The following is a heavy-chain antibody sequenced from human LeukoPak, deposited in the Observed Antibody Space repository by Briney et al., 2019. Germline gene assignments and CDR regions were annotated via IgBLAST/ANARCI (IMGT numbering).Heavy chain of an antibody. CDR2: IYYSGST. D-gene: IGHD6-13*01. CDR1: GGSVSSGSYY. Sequence: SETLSLTCTVSGGSVSSGSYYWSWIWQPPRKGLEWIGYIYYSGSTNYNPSLKSRVSISVDTSKNQFSLKLSSVTAADTAVYYCAREEYTSSWYYYFDLWGRGTLVTVSS. J-gene: IGHJ2*01. V-gene: IGHV4-61*01. CDR3: AREEYTSSWYYYFDL.